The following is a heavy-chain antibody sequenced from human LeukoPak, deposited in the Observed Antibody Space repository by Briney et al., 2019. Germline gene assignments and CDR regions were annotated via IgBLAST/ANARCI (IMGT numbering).Heavy chain of an antibody. CDR2: IYHSGST. CDR1: GYSISSGYY. Sequence: KPSETLSLTCTVSGYSISSGYYWGWIRQPPGKGLEWIGSIYHSGSTYYNPSLKSRVTISVDTSKNQFSLKLSSVTAADTAVYYCGRDTGHWSNWNYGVYHYYMDVWGKGTTVTVSS. D-gene: IGHD1-7*01. CDR3: GRDTGHWSNWNYGVYHYYMDV. J-gene: IGHJ6*03. V-gene: IGHV4-38-2*02.